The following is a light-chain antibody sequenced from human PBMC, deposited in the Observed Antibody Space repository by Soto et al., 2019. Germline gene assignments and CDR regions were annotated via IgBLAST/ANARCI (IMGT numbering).Light chain of an antibody. CDR2: AAS. V-gene: IGKV1-39*01. J-gene: IGKJ1*01. Sequence: DIQMTQSPSSLSASVGDRVTITCRASQSISSYLTWYQQKPGKAPKLLIYAASSLQSGVPSRFSGSGSGTDFTLTISSLQPEDFATYFCQQSYSTPTFGQGTKVEIK. CDR1: QSISSY. CDR3: QQSYSTPT.